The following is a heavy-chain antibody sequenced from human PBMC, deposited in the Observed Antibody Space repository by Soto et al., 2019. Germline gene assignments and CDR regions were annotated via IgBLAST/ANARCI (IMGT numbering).Heavy chain of an antibody. CDR3: EKDAPSAPAAVFLLGDY. D-gene: IGHD2-2*01. V-gene: IGHV3-30*18. Sequence: QVQLVESGGGVVQPGRSLRLSCAASGFTFSNYAMFWARQPPGKGLECIAVISYDGTNEYYVDSVKGRFTISRDNSKKTLYLQMNSLRAEDTAVYYCEKDAPSAPAAVFLLGDYWGQGTLVAVS. CDR1: GFTFSNYA. CDR2: ISYDGTNE. J-gene: IGHJ4*02.